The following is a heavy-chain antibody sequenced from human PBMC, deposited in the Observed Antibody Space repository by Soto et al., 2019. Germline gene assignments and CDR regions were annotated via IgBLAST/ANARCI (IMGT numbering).Heavy chain of an antibody. Sequence: WGSLTLSCSASGFTLSSHGVHWIRQAPGKGLEWVAVLSFDGHHKYFSDSVKVRFTISRDNSRSTLYLQMNSLRAEDTAVYFCARDYGYSYGYSLVFGYWGQGTLVTVSS. CDR2: LSFDGHHK. CDR1: GFTLSSHG. V-gene: IGHV3-30*03. CDR3: ARDYGYSYGYSLVFGY. D-gene: IGHD5-18*01. J-gene: IGHJ4*02.